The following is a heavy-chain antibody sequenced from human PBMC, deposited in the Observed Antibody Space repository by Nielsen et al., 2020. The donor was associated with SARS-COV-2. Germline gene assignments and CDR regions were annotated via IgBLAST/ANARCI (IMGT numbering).Heavy chain of an antibody. J-gene: IGHJ5*02. CDR2: IIPIFGTA. D-gene: IGHD3-9*01. V-gene: IGHV1-69*13. CDR3: ARANQTTSYYDILTGRSPGWFDP. CDR1: GGTFSSYA. Sequence: SVKVSCKASGGTFSSYAISWVRQAPGQGLEWMGGIIPIFGTANYAQKFQGRVTITADESTSTAYMELSSLRSEDTAVYYCARANQTTSYYDILTGRSPGWFDPWGQGTLVTVSS.